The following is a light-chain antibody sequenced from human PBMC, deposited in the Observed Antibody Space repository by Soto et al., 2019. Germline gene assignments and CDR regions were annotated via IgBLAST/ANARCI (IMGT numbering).Light chain of an antibody. V-gene: IGKV4-1*01. CDR1: QPVLRSSNNKNH. CDR3: QQYYDVPVT. J-gene: IGKJ5*01. CDR2: WAS. Sequence: IVLTQSPYSLPVSLGERATINCKASQPVLRSSNNKNHLAWYQQKPAQSPKMLISWASTRESGVPDRFSGSGSGTEFTLTISSLQAEDAAVYYCQQYYDVPVTFGQGTRLEIK.